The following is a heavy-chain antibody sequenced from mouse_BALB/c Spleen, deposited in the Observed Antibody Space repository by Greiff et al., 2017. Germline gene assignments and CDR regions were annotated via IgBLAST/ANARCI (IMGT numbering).Heavy chain of an antibody. CDR3: ASGNYDYAMDY. J-gene: IGHJ4*01. Sequence: DLVKPGASVKLSCKASGYTFTSYWINWIKQRPGQGLEWIGRIAPGSGSTYYNEMFKGKATLTVDTSSSTAYIQLSSLSSEDSAVYFCASGNYDYAMDYWGQGTSVTVSS. D-gene: IGHD2-1*01. V-gene: IGHV1S41*01. CDR1: GYTFTSYW. CDR2: IAPGSGST.